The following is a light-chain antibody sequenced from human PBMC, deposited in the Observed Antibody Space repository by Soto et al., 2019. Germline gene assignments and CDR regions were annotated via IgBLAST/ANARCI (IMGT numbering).Light chain of an antibody. V-gene: IGLV2-14*01. CDR2: GVS. CDR1: SSDVGGSNH. Sequence: QSALTQPASVSGSPGQSITISCTGTSSDVGGSNHVSWYQQHPGKAPKLMIYGVSNRPSGISNRVSGSKSGNTASLTISGIQAEDEADYYCSSYTSTTLVFGGGTQLTVL. CDR3: SSYTSTTLV. J-gene: IGLJ2*01.